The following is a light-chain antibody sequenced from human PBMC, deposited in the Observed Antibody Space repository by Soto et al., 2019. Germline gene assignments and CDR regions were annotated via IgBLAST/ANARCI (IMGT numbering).Light chain of an antibody. CDR2: GAS. CDR3: QQYHNWPPFT. CDR1: QAVSNN. J-gene: IGKJ4*01. Sequence: ETVMTQSPATLSVSPGERATLSCRASQAVSNNLAWYQQKPGQAPRLLIYGASTRATGIPARFSGSGSGTEFTLTITSLQSEDFAVYYCQQYHNWPPFTFGGGTQVEI. V-gene: IGKV3-15*01.